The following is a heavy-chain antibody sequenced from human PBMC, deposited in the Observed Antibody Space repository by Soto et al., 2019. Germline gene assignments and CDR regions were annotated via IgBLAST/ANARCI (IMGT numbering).Heavy chain of an antibody. CDR1: GGSFSGYY. CDR3: ARGGAARPRRSSSWFDP. J-gene: IGHJ5*02. Sequence: PSETLSLTCAVYGGSFSGYYWSWIRQPPGKGLEWIGEINHSGSTNYNPSLKSRVTISGDTSKNQFSLKLSSVTAADTAVYYCARGGAARPRRSSSWFDPWGQGTLVTVSS. CDR2: INHSGST. V-gene: IGHV4-34*01. D-gene: IGHD6-6*01.